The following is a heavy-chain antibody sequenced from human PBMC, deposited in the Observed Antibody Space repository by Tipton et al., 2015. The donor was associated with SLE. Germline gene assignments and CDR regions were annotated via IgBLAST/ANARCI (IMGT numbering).Heavy chain of an antibody. J-gene: IGHJ4*02. V-gene: IGHV3-48*03. Sequence: GSLRLSCTVSGITFSNYEMNWVRQAPGKGLEWISYISSSGRTIYYADSVKGRFTISRDNAENSLYLQMSSLRAEDTAVYYCASTFATGYWGQGMLVTVSS. D-gene: IGHD1-1*01. CDR2: ISSSGRTI. CDR1: GITFSNYE. CDR3: ASTFATGY.